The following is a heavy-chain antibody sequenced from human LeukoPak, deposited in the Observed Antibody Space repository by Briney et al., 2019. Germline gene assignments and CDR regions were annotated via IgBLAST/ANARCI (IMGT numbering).Heavy chain of an antibody. CDR2: IYYSGST. CDR1: GGSISSGGYY. J-gene: IGHJ5*02. Sequence: TSQTLSLTCTVSGGSISSGGYYWSWIRQHPGKGLEWIGYIYYSGSTYYNPSLKSRVTISVDTSKNQFSLKLSSVTAADTAVYYCARDCGTVTYLFDPWGQGTLVTVSS. D-gene: IGHD4-17*01. CDR3: ARDCGTVTYLFDP. V-gene: IGHV4-31*03.